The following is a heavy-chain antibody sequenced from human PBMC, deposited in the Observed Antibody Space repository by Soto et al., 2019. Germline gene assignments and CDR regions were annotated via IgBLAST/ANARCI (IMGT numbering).Heavy chain of an antibody. Sequence: EVQLVESGGGLVQPGGSLRLSCGASGFTFRTYWLSWVRQVPGKGLEWVANINQDGSEKNYVDSVKGRFTISRDNAKNSLHLQMSNLRAEDTALYYCARDGSTSWYSYDYHGMDVWGQGTTVTVSS. D-gene: IGHD5-18*01. CDR1: GFTFRTYW. J-gene: IGHJ6*02. V-gene: IGHV3-7*05. CDR3: ARDGSTSWYSYDYHGMDV. CDR2: INQDGSEK.